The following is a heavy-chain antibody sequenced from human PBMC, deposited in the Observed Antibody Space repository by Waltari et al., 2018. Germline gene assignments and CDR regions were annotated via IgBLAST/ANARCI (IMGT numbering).Heavy chain of an antibody. V-gene: IGHV4-59*01. J-gene: IGHJ4*02. Sequence: QVQLQESGPGLVKPSETLSLTCTVSGGSISSYYWSWIRQAPGKGLEWIGTFYNSGTTNYNPSLESRVTISVDTSKNQISLKVNSMTAADTAVYYCAGGEQWLAFDYWDQGILVTVSS. CDR2: FYNSGTT. CDR1: GGSISSYY. D-gene: IGHD6-19*01. CDR3: AGGEQWLAFDY.